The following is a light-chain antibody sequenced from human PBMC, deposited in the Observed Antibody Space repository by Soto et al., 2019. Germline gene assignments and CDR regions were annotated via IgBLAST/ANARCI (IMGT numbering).Light chain of an antibody. CDR3: LLFYGGVHI. CDR2: KVN. V-gene: IGLV7-43*01. CDR1: TGAVTSDYF. Sequence: QTAVTQEPSLTVSPGGTVTLTCACSTGAVTSDYFPNWFQQKPGQAPRALIYKVNNRHSWTPARFSGSLLGGKAALTLSAVQPEDEADYYCLLFYGGVHIFGGGTKLTVL. J-gene: IGLJ2*01.